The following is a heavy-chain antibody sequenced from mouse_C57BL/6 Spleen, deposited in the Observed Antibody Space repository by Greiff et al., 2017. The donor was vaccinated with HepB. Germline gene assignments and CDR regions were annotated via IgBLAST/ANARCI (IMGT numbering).Heavy chain of an antibody. D-gene: IGHD1-1*01. V-gene: IGHV2-5*01. J-gene: IGHJ4*01. CDR1: GFSLTSYG. Sequence: QVQLQQSGPGLVQPSQSLSITCTVSGFSLTSYGVHWVRQSPGKGLEWLGVIWRGGSTDYNAAFMSRLSITKDNSKSQVFFKMNSLQADDTAIYYCAKNSYYDGSHYYAMDYWGQGTSVTVSS. CDR3: AKNSYYDGSHYYAMDY. CDR2: IWRGGST.